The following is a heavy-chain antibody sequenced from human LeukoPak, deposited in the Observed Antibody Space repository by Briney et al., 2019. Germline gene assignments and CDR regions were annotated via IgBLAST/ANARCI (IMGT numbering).Heavy chain of an antibody. V-gene: IGHV3-21*01. J-gene: IGHJ4*02. CDR2: IDSSSNYI. Sequence: PGGSLRLSCGASGFTFSSYWMSWVRQAPGRGLEWVSSIDSSSNYIFYADSVKGRFTISRDNAKNSLDLQMNNLRDEDTAIYYCTKAGVVGAKAGFDNWGQGTLVTVSS. D-gene: IGHD1-26*01. CDR1: GFTFSSYW. CDR3: TKAGVVGAKAGFDN.